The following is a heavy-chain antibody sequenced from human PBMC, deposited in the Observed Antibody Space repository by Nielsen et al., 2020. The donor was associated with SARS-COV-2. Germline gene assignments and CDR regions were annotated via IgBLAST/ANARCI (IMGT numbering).Heavy chain of an antibody. J-gene: IGHJ3*01. Sequence: GESLKISCAASGFTFTSYAMTWVRQAPSKGLEWFSCIIVSGDKTYYADSVKGRFTISRDNSKNTLHLQMNSLRVEDTAVYFCARFGRIVEVGGGATFPDVFDVWGQGTMVTVSS. V-gene: IGHV3-23*01. CDR3: ARFGRIVEVGGGATFPDVFDV. CDR2: IIVSGDKT. CDR1: GFTFTSYA. D-gene: IGHD2-21*01.